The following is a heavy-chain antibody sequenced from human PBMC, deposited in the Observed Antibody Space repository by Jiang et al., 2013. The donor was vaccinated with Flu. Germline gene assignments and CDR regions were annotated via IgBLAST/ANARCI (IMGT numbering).Heavy chain of an antibody. CDR3: ARELTSPNFNNINYFDY. J-gene: IGHJ4*02. Sequence: GPGLVKPSQTLSLTCTVSGGFISSGDYYWSWIRQPPGKGLEWIGYIHHSGTTYYNPSLKSRVIISRDMSKNQFSLKLSSVTAADTAVYYCARELTSPNFNNINYFDYWGQGILVTVSS. D-gene: IGHD2-2*01. CDR1: GGFISSGDYY. CDR2: IHHSGTT. V-gene: IGHV4-30-4*01.